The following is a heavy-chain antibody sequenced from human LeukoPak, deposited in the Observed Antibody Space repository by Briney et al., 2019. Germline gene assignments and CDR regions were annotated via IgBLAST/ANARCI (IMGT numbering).Heavy chain of an antibody. CDR2: IYHSGST. CDR1: GYSISSGYY. Sequence: SETLSLTCTVSGYSISSGYYWGWIRQPPGKGLEWIGSIYHSGSTYYNPSLKSRVTISVDTSKNQFSLKLSSVTAADTAVYYCAGISSDSSGYSDYWGQGTLVTVSS. V-gene: IGHV4-38-2*02. D-gene: IGHD3-22*01. CDR3: AGISSDSSGYSDY. J-gene: IGHJ4*02.